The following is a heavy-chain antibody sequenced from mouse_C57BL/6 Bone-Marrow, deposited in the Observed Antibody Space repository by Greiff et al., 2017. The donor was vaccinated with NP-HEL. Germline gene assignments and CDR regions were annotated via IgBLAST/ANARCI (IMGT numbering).Heavy chain of an antibody. Sequence: QVQLQQPGAELVKPGASVKMSRKASGYTFTSYWMHWVKQRPGQGLEWIGMIHPNSGSTNYNEKFKSKATLTVDKSSSTAYMQLSSLTSEDSAVYYCARSLYDYDGGYAMDYWGQGTSVTVSS. V-gene: IGHV1-64*01. D-gene: IGHD2-4*01. CDR1: GYTFTSYW. J-gene: IGHJ4*01. CDR2: IHPNSGST. CDR3: ARSLYDYDGGYAMDY.